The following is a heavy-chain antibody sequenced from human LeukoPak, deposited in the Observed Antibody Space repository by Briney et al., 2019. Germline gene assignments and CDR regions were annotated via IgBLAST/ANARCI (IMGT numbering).Heavy chain of an antibody. J-gene: IGHJ4*02. CDR2: ISSSSSYI. Sequence: GGSLRLSCAASGFTFSSYSMNWVRQAPGKGLEWVSSISSSSSYIYYADSVKGRFTISRDNAKNSLYLQMNSLRAEDTAVYYCARDPEALAAAGLDYWGQGTLVTVSS. CDR1: GFTFSSYS. CDR3: ARDPEALAAAGLDY. D-gene: IGHD6-13*01. V-gene: IGHV3-21*01.